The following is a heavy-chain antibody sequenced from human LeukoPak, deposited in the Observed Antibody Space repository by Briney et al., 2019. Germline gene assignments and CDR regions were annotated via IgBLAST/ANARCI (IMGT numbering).Heavy chain of an antibody. V-gene: IGHV4-59*08. CDR2: IYYSGST. Sequence: SETLSLTCTVSGGSISSYYWSWIRQPPGKGLEWIGYIYYSGSTNYNPSLKSRVTISVDTSKNQLSLKLSSVTAADTAVYYCARLLDYDFWSGSLDYWGQGTLVTVSS. J-gene: IGHJ4*02. CDR1: GGSISSYY. D-gene: IGHD3-3*01. CDR3: ARLLDYDFWSGSLDY.